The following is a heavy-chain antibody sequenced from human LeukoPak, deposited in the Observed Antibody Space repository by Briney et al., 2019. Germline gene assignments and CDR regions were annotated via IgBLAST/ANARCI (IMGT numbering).Heavy chain of an antibody. Sequence: SETLSLACAVSGGSISSNNWWIWVRQSPEKGLEWIGEIYHDGSTNYNPSLKSRVTISMDKSKNQLSLKLNFVTAADTAVYYCARDRGGYTYSHDYWGQGSLVTVSS. J-gene: IGHJ4*02. CDR2: IYHDGST. V-gene: IGHV4-4*02. D-gene: IGHD5-18*01. CDR3: ARDRGGYTYSHDY. CDR1: GGSISSNNW.